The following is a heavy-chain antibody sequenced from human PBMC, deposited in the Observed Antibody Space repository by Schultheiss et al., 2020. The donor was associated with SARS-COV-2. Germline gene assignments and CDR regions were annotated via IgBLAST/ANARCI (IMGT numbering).Heavy chain of an antibody. Sequence: LKISCAASGFTFSSYAMHWVRQAPGKGLEWVSAISGTGGSTYYADSVKGRFTISRDNSKNTLYLQMNSLRAEDTAVYYCARGLGYYGSTTKGDYWAQGTLVTVSS. CDR3: ARGLGYYGSTTKGDY. CDR2: ISGTGGST. J-gene: IGHJ4*02. V-gene: IGHV3-23*01. D-gene: IGHD3-10*01. CDR1: GFTFSSYA.